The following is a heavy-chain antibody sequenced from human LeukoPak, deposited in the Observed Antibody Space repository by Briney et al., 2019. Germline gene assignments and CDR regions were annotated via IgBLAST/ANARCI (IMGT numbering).Heavy chain of an antibody. D-gene: IGHD2-2*02. CDR1: GGSISSGGYY. CDR2: IYYSGST. J-gene: IGHJ4*02. V-gene: IGHV4-31*03. CDR3: ARGRRLRAAITFDY. Sequence: SETLSLTCTVSGGSISSGGYYWSWIRQHPGTGLEWIGYIYYSGSTHYNPSLKSRVTMSVDTSKNQFSLKLSSVAAADTAVYYCARGRRLRAAITFDYWGQGTLVTVSS.